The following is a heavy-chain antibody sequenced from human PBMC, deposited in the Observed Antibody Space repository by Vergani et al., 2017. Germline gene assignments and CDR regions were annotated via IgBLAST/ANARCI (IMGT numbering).Heavy chain of an antibody. J-gene: IGHJ4*02. CDR2: INHSGST. CDR1: GGPISSSNW. Sequence: VELQESGPGLVKPSGTLYLTCAVPGGPISSSNWWSWVRQSPGKGLEWIGEINHSGSTIYNPSLKSRVTISVDTSKNQISLNLTYVTAADTAVYYCARGGIYSSADYWGQGTLVTVSS. CDR3: ARGGIYSSADY. D-gene: IGHD6-25*01. V-gene: IGHV4-4*02.